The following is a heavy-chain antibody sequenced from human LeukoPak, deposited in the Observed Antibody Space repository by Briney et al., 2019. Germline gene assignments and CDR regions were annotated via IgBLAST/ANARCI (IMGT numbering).Heavy chain of an antibody. CDR3: ASEWPYDSSGYLRDAFDI. CDR2: IYTSGST. J-gene: IGHJ3*02. D-gene: IGHD3-22*01. CDR1: GGSISSYY. V-gene: IGHV4-4*07. Sequence: PSETLSLTCTVSGGSISSYYWSWIRQPAGKGLEWIGRIYTSGSTNYNPSLKSRVTMSVDTSKNQFSLKLSSVTAADTAVYYCASEWPYDSSGYLRDAFDIWGQGTMVTVSS.